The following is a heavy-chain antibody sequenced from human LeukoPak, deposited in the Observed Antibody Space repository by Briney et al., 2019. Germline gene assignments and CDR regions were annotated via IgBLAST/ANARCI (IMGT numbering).Heavy chain of an antibody. J-gene: IGHJ4*02. Sequence: PSETLSLTCTLSGGSISSSSYYWGWIRQPPGKGLEWVSSISSNNLHIFYADSVKGRFTISRDNAKNSLYLQMNNLRAEDTAVYYCVGPDSQFDCWGQGTLVTVS. CDR2: ISSNNLHI. V-gene: IGHV3-21*01. D-gene: IGHD4-11*01. CDR3: VGPDSQFDC. CDR1: GGSISSSS.